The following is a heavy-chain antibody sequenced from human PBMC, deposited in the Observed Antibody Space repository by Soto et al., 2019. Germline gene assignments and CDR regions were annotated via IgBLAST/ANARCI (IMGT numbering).Heavy chain of an antibody. CDR1: GGAISSGGYY. Sequence: QVQLQESGPGLVKPSQTLSLTCTVSGGAISSGGYYWSWIRQHPGKGLAWIGYIYSSGSTYYTPALKSRVTISVDTSKHQCSLKLSSVTAADTAVYYCARSINPWGQGTLVTVSS. CDR2: IYSSGST. D-gene: IGHD3-10*01. CDR3: ARSINP. J-gene: IGHJ5*02. V-gene: IGHV4-31*03.